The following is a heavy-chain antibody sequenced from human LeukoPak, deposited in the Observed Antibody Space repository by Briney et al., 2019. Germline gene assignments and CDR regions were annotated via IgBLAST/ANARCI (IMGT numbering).Heavy chain of an antibody. CDR3: ARGPKWTGSYYYFDY. CDR1: GYTFPSYD. D-gene: IGHD1-26*01. V-gene: IGHV1-8*01. Sequence: ASVKVSCKTSGYTFPSYDINWVRHATAQGLELMGWMNPNSGNTGYTQKFQGRVTITRNTSITTAYMELSSLRSEDTAVYYCARGPKWTGSYYYFDYWGQGTLVTVSS. CDR2: MNPNSGNT. J-gene: IGHJ4*02.